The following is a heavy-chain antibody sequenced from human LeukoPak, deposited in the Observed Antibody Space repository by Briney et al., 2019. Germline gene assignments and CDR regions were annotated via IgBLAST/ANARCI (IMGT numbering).Heavy chain of an antibody. V-gene: IGHV3-30*18. Sequence: AGGSLRLSCAASGFTFSNYGMHGVRQAPGKGLEWVAVISHDGSNKYYADSVKGRFAISRDSSKNTLYLQMNSLRAEDTAVYYCAKAYGSCTTTSCSHEEFDYWGQGTLVTVSS. CDR3: AKAYGSCTTTSCSHEEFDY. J-gene: IGHJ4*02. D-gene: IGHD2-2*01. CDR1: GFTFSNYG. CDR2: ISHDGSNK.